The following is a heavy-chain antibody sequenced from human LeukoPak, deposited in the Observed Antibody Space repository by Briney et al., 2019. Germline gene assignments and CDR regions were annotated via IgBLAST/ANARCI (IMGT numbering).Heavy chain of an antibody. CDR1: GGSISSYY. CDR2: IYYSGST. Sequence: SETLSLTCTASGGSISSYYWSWIRQPPGKGLEWIGYIYYSGSTNYNPSLKSRVTISVDTSKNQFSLKLSSVTAADTAVYYCAREASPGGYFDYWGQGTLVTVSS. D-gene: IGHD3-16*01. J-gene: IGHJ4*02. CDR3: AREASPGGYFDY. V-gene: IGHV4-59*01.